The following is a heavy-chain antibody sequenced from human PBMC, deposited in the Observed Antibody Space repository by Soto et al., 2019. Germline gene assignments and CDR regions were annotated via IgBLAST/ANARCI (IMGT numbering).Heavy chain of an antibody. V-gene: IGHV3-9*01. D-gene: IGHD6-19*01. CDR2: ISWNSGSI. Sequence: EVQLVESGGGLVQPGRSLRLSCAASGFTFDDYAMHWVRQAPGKGLEGVSGISWNSGSIGYADSVKGRFTISRDNAKNSLYLQMNSLRAEDTALYYCAKEGLQAVAGYFYYYMDVWGKGTTVTVSS. CDR1: GFTFDDYA. J-gene: IGHJ6*03. CDR3: AKEGLQAVAGYFYYYMDV.